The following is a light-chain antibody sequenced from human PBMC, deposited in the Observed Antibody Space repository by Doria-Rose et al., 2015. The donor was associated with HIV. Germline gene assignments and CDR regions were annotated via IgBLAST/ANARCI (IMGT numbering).Light chain of an antibody. J-gene: IGKJ1*01. CDR2: DGS. V-gene: IGKV3-20*01. CDR3: HQYGTSWT. Sequence: EIVLTQSPGTLSLSPGERATLSCRASQSFSSTYLAWYQQKPGQAPSLLIYDGSTRATGIPDRFSASGSGTDFTLTINRLEPEDFALYYCHQYGTSWTFGQGNKVEI. CDR1: QSFSSTY.